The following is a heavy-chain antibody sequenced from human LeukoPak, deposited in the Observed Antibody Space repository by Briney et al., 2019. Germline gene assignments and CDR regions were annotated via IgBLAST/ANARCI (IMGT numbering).Heavy chain of an antibody. V-gene: IGHV3-7*01. D-gene: IGHD3-3*01. CDR1: GFTFSSYW. CDR3: ARAADFWSGYYGGGYYYYYYYMDV. Sequence: GGALRLSCAASGFTFSSYWMSWVRQAPGKGREWVANIKQDGREKYYVDSVKGRFTISRDNAKNSLYLQMNSLRAEDTAVYYCARAADFWSGYYGGGYYYYYYYMDVWDKGTTVTVSS. CDR2: IKQDGREK. J-gene: IGHJ6*03.